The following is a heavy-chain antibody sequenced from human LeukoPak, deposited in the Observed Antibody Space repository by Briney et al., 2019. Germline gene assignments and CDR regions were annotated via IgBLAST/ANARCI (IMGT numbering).Heavy chain of an antibody. Sequence: SETLSLTCTVSGGSISSSSYYWGWLRQPPGKGLEWIGSIYYSGSTYYNPSLKSRVTISVDTSKNQFSLKLSSVTAADTAVYYCASPGDYYESSGYFDYWGQGTLVTVSS. V-gene: IGHV4-39*01. D-gene: IGHD3-22*01. CDR2: IYYSGST. CDR3: ASPGDYYESSGYFDY. J-gene: IGHJ4*02. CDR1: GGSISSSSYY.